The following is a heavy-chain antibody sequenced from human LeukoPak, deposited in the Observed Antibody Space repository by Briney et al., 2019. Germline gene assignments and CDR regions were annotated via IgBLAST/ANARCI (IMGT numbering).Heavy chain of an antibody. CDR3: ARLAYYYDSSGYCYYFDY. CDR2: IYYSGST. CDR1: GGSISSFY. D-gene: IGHD3-22*01. J-gene: IGHJ4*02. Sequence: SETLSLTCTVAGGSISSFYWGWIRQPPGKGLEWIGSIYYSGSTYYNPSLKSRVTISVDTSKNQFSLKLSSVTAADTAVYYCARLAYYYDSSGYCYYFDYWGQGTLVTVSS. V-gene: IGHV4-39*01.